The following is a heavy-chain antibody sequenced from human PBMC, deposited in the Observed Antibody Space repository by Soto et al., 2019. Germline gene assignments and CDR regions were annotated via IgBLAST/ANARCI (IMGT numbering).Heavy chain of an antibody. V-gene: IGHV2-70*01. D-gene: IGHD3-3*01. CDR3: ARMTFWSGYSTYYYYGMDV. J-gene: IGHJ6*02. Sequence: GPTLVNPTQTLTLTCTFSGFSLSTSGMCVSWIRQPPGKALEWLALIDWDDDKYYSTSLKTRLTISKDTSKNQVVLTMTNMDPVDTATYYCARMTFWSGYSTYYYYGMDVWGQGTTVTVSS. CDR2: IDWDDDK. CDR1: GFSLSTSGMC.